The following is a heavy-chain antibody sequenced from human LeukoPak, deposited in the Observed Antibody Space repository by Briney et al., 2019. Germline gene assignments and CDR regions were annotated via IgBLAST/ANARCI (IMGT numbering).Heavy chain of an antibody. CDR2: INHSGST. V-gene: IGHV4-34*01. D-gene: IGHD5-24*01. CDR3: ARDFVPEMATTYFDY. J-gene: IGHJ4*02. CDR1: GGSFSGYY. Sequence: PSETLSLTCAVYGGSFSGYYWSWIRQPPGKGLEWIGEINHSGSTNYNPSLKSRVTISVDTSKNQFSLKLSSVTAADTAVYYCARDFVPEMATTYFDYWGQGTLVTVSS.